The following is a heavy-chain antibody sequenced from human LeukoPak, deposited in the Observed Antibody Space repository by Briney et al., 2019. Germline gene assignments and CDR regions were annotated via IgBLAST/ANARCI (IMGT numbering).Heavy chain of an antibody. CDR2: IYPGDSDT. CDR3: ASACGGDCYSGASFRY. J-gene: IGHJ4*02. CDR1: GYSFTSYW. D-gene: IGHD2-21*02. Sequence: PGESLKISCKGSGYSFTSYWIGWVRQMPGKGLEGMGIIYPGDSDTRYSPSFQGQVTISADKSISTAYLQWSSLKASDTAMYYCASACGGDCYSGASFRYWGQGTLVTVSS. V-gene: IGHV5-51*01.